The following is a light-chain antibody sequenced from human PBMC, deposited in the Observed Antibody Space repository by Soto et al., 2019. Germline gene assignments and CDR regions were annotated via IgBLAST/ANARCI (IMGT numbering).Light chain of an antibody. CDR3: QYFYSHPPT. V-gene: IGKV1-8*01. CDR1: QGIGTS. CDR2: GAS. Sequence: AIRMTQSPSSFSASTGDRVTISCRASQGIGTSLAWYQQKPGTAPKLLISGASTLQIGVPSRFSGSGSGTDINLTINNLQSQAFATSFCQYFYSHPPTFGQGTKVEFK. J-gene: IGKJ1*01.